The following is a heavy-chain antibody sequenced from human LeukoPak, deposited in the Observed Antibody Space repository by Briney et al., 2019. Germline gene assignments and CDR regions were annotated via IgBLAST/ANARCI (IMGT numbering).Heavy chain of an antibody. CDR2: ISSSGSTI. CDR3: ARDLEPSSGSTFDY. D-gene: IGHD3-3*01. V-gene: IGHV3-11*01. Sequence: GGSLRLSCAASGFTFSDYYMSWIRQAPGKGLEWVSYISSSGSTIYYADSVKGRFTISRDNAKNSLYLQMNSLRAEDRAVYYCARDLEPSSGSTFDYWGQGTLVTVSS. J-gene: IGHJ4*02. CDR1: GFTFSDYY.